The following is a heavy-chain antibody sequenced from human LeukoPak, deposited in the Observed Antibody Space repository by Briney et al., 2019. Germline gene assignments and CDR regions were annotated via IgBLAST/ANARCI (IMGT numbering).Heavy chain of an antibody. CDR1: GFTFTSSA. Sequence: SVTVSCKASGFTFTSSAVQWVRQARGQRLEWIGWIVVGSGNTNYAQKFQERVTITRDMSTSTAYMELSSLRSEDTAVYYCAADPGFIAAAGSGFDYWGQGTLVTVSS. CDR3: AADPGFIAAAGSGFDY. J-gene: IGHJ4*02. CDR2: IVVGSGNT. V-gene: IGHV1-58*01. D-gene: IGHD6-13*01.